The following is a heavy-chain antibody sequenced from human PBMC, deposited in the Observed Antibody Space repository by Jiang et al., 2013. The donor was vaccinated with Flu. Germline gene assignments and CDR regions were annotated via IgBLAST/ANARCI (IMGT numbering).Heavy chain of an antibody. J-gene: IGHJ4*02. CDR3: ATQPIPKYYYDSSGRVLAFGY. Sequence: GETIYAQKFQGRVTMTEDTSTDTAYMELSSLRSEDTAVYYCATQPIPKYYYDSSGRVLAFGYWGQGTLVTVSS. CDR2: GET. D-gene: IGHD3-22*01. V-gene: IGHV1-24*01.